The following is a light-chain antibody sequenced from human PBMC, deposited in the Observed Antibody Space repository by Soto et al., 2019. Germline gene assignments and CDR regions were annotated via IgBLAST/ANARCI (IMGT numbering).Light chain of an antibody. V-gene: IGLV2-14*03. Sequence: QSVLTQPASVSGSPGQSITISCTGTSSDIGSYDYVSWYQQHPNKAPELMIYDVSNRPSGVSNRFSGSKSGNTASLTISGLQAEDEANYYCSSYTSSSILVFGGGTKLTVL. CDR3: SSYTSSSILV. CDR2: DVS. CDR1: SSDIGSYDY. J-gene: IGLJ2*01.